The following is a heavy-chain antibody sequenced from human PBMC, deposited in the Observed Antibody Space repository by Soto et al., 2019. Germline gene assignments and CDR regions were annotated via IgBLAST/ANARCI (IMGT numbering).Heavy chain of an antibody. Sequence: SVKVSCKASGGTFSSYAISWVRQAPGQGLEWMGGIIPIFGTANYAQKFQGRVTITADESTSTAYMELSSLRSEDTAVYYCARSSHSTFGGVIVMYYFDYWGQGTLVTVSS. CDR1: GGTFSSYA. CDR3: ARSSHSTFGGVIVMYYFDY. CDR2: IIPIFGTA. J-gene: IGHJ4*02. D-gene: IGHD3-16*02. V-gene: IGHV1-69*13.